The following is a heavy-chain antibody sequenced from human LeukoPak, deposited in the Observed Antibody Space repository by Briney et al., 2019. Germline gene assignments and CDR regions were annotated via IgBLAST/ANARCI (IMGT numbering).Heavy chain of an antibody. D-gene: IGHD6-13*01. CDR3: VKETIAPASQGFDY. V-gene: IGHV3-23*01. J-gene: IGHJ4*02. CDR1: GFTFSTYA. Sequence: GGSLRLSCEGSGFTFSTYAMSWVRQAPGKGLEWVSAISNSGGTTHYADSVKGRFTISRDNSKSTLYLQMSSLRAEDTAVYYCVKETIAPASQGFDYWGQGTLVTVSS. CDR2: ISNSGGTT.